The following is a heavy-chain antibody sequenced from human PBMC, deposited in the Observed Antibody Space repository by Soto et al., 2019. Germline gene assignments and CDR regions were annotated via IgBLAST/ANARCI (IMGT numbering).Heavy chain of an antibody. V-gene: IGHV4-4*07. Sequence: QVQLQESGPGLVKPSETLSLSCGVSGGSISQYYWSWIRQPAGKGLEWIGRIYSGGSTNYNPSLGSRVTMSVSTSQNKFPLKLGSVAAADTAVDYCGGGPGGFGDFSLDYWGQGTLVTVSS. CDR1: GGSISQYY. D-gene: IGHD3-10*01. CDR3: GGGPGGFGDFSLDY. CDR2: IYSGGST. J-gene: IGHJ4*02.